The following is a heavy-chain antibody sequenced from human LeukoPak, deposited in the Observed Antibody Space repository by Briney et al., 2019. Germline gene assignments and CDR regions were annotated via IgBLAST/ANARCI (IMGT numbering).Heavy chain of an antibody. J-gene: IGHJ4*02. V-gene: IGHV3-9*01. CDR2: ISWNSGSI. CDR3: AKDEQDIVVVPAN. CDR1: GFTFDDYA. Sequence: GRSLRLSCAASGFTFDDYAMHWVRQAPGKGLEWVSGISWNSGSIGYADSVKGRFTISRDNAKNSLYLQMNSLRAEDTALYYCAKDEQDIVVVPANWGQGTLVTVSS. D-gene: IGHD2-2*01.